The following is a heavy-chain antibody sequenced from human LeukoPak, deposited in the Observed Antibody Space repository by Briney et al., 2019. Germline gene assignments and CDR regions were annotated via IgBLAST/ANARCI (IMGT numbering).Heavy chain of an antibody. CDR3: ARMVYDTSGYYPSFDY. J-gene: IGHJ4*02. V-gene: IGHV4-34*01. CDR2: INHSGTT. D-gene: IGHD3-22*01. Sequence: SETLSLTCAVYGGSFSAYYWSWIRQPPGKGLEWIGEINHSGTTNSNPSLKSRVAISVDKSNNQFSLRLSSVTAADTAVYYCARMVYDTSGYYPSFDYWGQGTLVTVSS. CDR1: GGSFSAYY.